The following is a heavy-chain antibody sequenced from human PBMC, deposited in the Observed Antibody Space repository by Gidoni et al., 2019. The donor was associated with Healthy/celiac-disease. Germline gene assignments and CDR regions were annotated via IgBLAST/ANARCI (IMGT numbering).Heavy chain of an antibody. V-gene: IGHV3-30*18. J-gene: IGHJ6*03. Sequence: QVQLVASGGGVVQPGRSLTLSCAASGFTFSSYGMHWVRQAPGKGLEWVAVISYDGSNKYYADSVKGRFTISRENSKNTLYLQMNSLRAEDTAVYYCAKDIIVGAGYYYYMDVWGKGTTVTVSS. CDR2: ISYDGSNK. D-gene: IGHD1-26*01. CDR3: AKDIIVGAGYYYYMDV. CDR1: GFTFSSYG.